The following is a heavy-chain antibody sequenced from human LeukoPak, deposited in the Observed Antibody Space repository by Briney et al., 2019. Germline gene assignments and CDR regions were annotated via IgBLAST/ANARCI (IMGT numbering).Heavy chain of an antibody. CDR3: ARDRDYYYGSGSYPFDY. CDR2: ISSSSSYI. V-gene: IGHV3-21*01. Sequence: PGGSLRLSFAASGFTFSSYSMNWVRQAPGKGLEWVSSISSSSSYIYYADSVKGRFTISRDNAKNSLYLQMNSLRAEDTAVYYCARDRDYYYGSGSYPFDYWGQGTLVTVSS. J-gene: IGHJ4*02. D-gene: IGHD3-10*01. CDR1: GFTFSSYS.